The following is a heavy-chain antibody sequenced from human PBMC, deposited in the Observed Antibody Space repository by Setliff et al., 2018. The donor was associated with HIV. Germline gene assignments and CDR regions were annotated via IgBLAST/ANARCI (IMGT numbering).Heavy chain of an antibody. CDR1: GGSFSGYY. V-gene: IGHV4-34*01. CDR2: INHSGST. Sequence: SETLSLTCAVYGGSFSGYYWSWIRQPPGKGLEWIGEINHSGSTNYNPSLKSRVTISVDTSKNRFSLKLSSVTAADTAVYYCARGRFVGFDYWGQGTLVTVSS. J-gene: IGHJ4*02. D-gene: IGHD3-16*02. CDR3: ARGRFVGFDY.